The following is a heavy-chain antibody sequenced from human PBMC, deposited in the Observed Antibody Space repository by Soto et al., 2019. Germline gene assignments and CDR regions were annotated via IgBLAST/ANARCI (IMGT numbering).Heavy chain of an antibody. V-gene: IGHV1-18*01. J-gene: IGHJ6*02. D-gene: IGHD6-6*01. CDR3: ARGIAARHDYYYGMDV. CDR1: GYTFTSYG. CDR2: ISAYNGNT. Sequence: ASVKVSCKASGYTFTSYGISWLRQAPGQGLEWMGWISAYNGNTNYAQKLQGRVTMTTDTSTSTAYMELRSLRSDDTAVYYCARGIAARHDYYYGMDVWGQGTTVTVSS.